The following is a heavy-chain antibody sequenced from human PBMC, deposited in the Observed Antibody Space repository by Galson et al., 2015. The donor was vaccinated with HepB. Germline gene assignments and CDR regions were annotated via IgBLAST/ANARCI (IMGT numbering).Heavy chain of an antibody. V-gene: IGHV3-48*02. CDR2: ISSSSSTI. CDR3: ARESYYGSGSPRMDV. D-gene: IGHD3-10*01. CDR1: GFTFSSYS. J-gene: IGHJ6*02. Sequence: SLRLSCAASGFTFSSYSMNWVRQAPGKGLEWVSYISSSSSTIYYADSVKGRFTISRDNAKNSLYLQMNSLRDEDTAVYYWARESYYGSGSPRMDVWGQGTTVTVAS.